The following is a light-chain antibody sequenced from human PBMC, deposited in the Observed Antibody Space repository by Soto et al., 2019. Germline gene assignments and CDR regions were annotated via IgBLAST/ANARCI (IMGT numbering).Light chain of an antibody. V-gene: IGKV3-15*01. CDR2: ATS. J-gene: IGKJ1*01. Sequence: EIVVTQSPATLSVSPGERVTLSCRASQSFSSSLAWYQQRPGQATRLLIYATSTRAAGISARFSGSGSGTDFTLTISRLEPEDFAVYYWQQYHNSPLTFGQGTKVDIK. CDR3: QQYHNSPLT. CDR1: QSFSSS.